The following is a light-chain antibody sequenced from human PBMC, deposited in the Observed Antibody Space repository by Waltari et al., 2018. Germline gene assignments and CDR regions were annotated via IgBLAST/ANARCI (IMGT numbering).Light chain of an antibody. CDR1: QTINTY. J-gene: IGKJ1*01. Sequence: DIQMTQSPSSLSASVGDRVTITCRASQTINTYLNWYQQKPGKAPNLLIYAATSLQIGVPSRFSGSGSGTEFTLTINSLQPEDFATYYCQQSSSSPRTFGQGTKVEIK. V-gene: IGKV1-39*01. CDR3: QQSSSSPRT. CDR2: AAT.